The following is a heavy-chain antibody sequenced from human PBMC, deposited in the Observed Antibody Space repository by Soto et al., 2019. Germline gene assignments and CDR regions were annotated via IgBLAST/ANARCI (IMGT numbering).Heavy chain of an antibody. V-gene: IGHV5-51*01. Sequence: PGESLKISCKGSGCSFTSYWIGWVRQMPGKGLEWMGIIYPGDSDTRYSPSFQGQVTISADKSISTAYLQWSSLKASDTAMYYCARHDYCSSTSCPPYYYYGMDVWGQGTTVTVSS. CDR1: GCSFTSYW. CDR3: ARHDYCSSTSCPPYYYYGMDV. CDR2: IYPGDSDT. J-gene: IGHJ6*02. D-gene: IGHD2-2*01.